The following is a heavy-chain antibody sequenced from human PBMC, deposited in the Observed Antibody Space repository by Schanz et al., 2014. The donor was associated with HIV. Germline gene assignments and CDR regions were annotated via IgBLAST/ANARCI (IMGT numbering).Heavy chain of an antibody. CDR2: ISYDGSNK. CDR3: AKENPIYYYTHGGPFDI. D-gene: IGHD3-10*01. CDR1: GFTFSSYG. J-gene: IGHJ3*02. V-gene: IGHV3-30*18. Sequence: QVQLVESGGGVVQPGRSLRLSCAASGFTFSSYGMHWVRQAPGKGLEWVAVISYDGSNKYYADSVKGRFTISRDISKNMLYLQMNSLRAGDTAIYYCAKENPIYYYTHGGPFDIWGQGTMLTVSS.